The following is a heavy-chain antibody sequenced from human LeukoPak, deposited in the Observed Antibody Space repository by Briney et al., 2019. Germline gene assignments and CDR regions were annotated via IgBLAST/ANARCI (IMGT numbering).Heavy chain of an antibody. Sequence: GGSLRLSCAGSGFTFSSYGMHWVRQAPGKGLEWVSVIYSGGGTSYADSVKGRFTISRDNSKNTLYLQMNSLRAEDTAVYYCARVRWYISSNRYYFDYWGQGTLVTVSS. V-gene: IGHV3-53*01. D-gene: IGHD6-13*01. CDR1: GFTFSSYG. CDR3: ARVRWYISSNRYYFDY. CDR2: IYSGGGT. J-gene: IGHJ4*02.